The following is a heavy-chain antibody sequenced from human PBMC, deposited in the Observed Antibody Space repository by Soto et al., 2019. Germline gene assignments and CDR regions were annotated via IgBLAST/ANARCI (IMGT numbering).Heavy chain of an antibody. J-gene: IGHJ6*02. V-gene: IGHV3-30-3*01. CDR1: GFTFSSYA. CDR2: ISYDGSHK. CDR3: ARDLRKRGVSSVRNVDV. Sequence: QAQLVESGGGVVQPGGSLRLSCTASGFTFSSYAIHWVRQAPGKGLEWVAVISYDGSHKYYADAVKGRFTISRDNSKNTWYLQMTSLRSEDTAVYYCARDLRKRGVSSVRNVDVWGQGTTVSVSS. D-gene: IGHD1-26*01.